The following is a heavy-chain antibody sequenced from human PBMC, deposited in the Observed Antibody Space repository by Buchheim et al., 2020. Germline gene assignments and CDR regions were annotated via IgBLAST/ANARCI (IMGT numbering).Heavy chain of an antibody. Sequence: QVQLVQSGAEVKKVGASVKVSCKASGYTFTSYGLNWVRQASGQGLGWMGWMNTNNDNTGYAHKFQGRIAMTRNTSISTAYMELSSLTSEDTAVYYCAQLDGSGTYRHLHQWGQGTL. D-gene: IGHD3-10*01. J-gene: IGHJ4*02. CDR1: GYTFTSYG. CDR2: MNTNNDNT. CDR3: AQLDGSGTYRHLHQ. V-gene: IGHV1-8*01.